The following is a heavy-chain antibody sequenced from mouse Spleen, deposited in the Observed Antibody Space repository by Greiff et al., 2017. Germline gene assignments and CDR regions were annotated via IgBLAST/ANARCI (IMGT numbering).Heavy chain of an antibody. D-gene: IGHD2-10*02. CDR2: INPNNGGT. Sequence: EVQLQQSGPELVKPGASVKIPCKASGYTFTDYNMDWVKQSHGKSLEWIGDINPNNGGTFYNQKFKGKATLTVDKSSSTAYMELRSLTSEDTAVYYCARRRSMYGNYPWFAYWGQGTLVTVSA. J-gene: IGHJ3*01. CDR3: ARRRSMYGNYPWFAY. V-gene: IGHV1-18*01. CDR1: GYTFTDYN.